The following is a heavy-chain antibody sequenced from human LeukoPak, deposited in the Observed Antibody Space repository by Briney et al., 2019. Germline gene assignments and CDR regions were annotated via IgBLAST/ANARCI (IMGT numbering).Heavy chain of an antibody. V-gene: IGHV4-39*02. Sequence: SGTLSLTCTVSGGSISSSTYYWGWIRQSPGKGLEWIGNIYYSGSTYYSPSLKSRVTISVDTSKNQFSLKLSSVTAADTAVYYCARDGYNPIDYWGQGTLVTVSS. J-gene: IGHJ4*02. CDR2: IYYSGST. CDR3: ARDGYNPIDY. D-gene: IGHD5-24*01. CDR1: GGSISSSTYY.